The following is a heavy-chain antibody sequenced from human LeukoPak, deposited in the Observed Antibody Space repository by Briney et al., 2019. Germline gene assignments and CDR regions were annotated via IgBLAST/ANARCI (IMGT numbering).Heavy chain of an antibody. Sequence: GGSLRLSCVASGFGVSSNYMTWVRQAPGKGLEWVSLIYSGGSTDYADSVKGRFTISRHNSENTVYLQMTTLRPEDTAVYYCARDNWGSNYWGQGTLVTVSS. J-gene: IGHJ4*02. V-gene: IGHV3-53*04. CDR3: ARDNWGSNY. CDR1: GFGVSSNY. D-gene: IGHD7-27*01. CDR2: IYSGGST.